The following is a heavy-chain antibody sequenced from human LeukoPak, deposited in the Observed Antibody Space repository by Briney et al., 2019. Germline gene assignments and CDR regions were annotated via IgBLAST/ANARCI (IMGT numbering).Heavy chain of an antibody. D-gene: IGHD3-10*01. V-gene: IGHV3-23*01. J-gene: IGHJ4*02. CDR3: AKEGNYYGSGSYYGENYFDY. Sequence: GGSLRLSCAASGFTFSSYAMSWVRQAPGKGLEWVSAISGSGGSTYYADSVKGRFTISRDNSKNTLYLQTNSLRAEDTAVYYCAKEGNYYGSGSYYGENYFDYWGQGTLVTVSS. CDR2: ISGSGGST. CDR1: GFTFSSYA.